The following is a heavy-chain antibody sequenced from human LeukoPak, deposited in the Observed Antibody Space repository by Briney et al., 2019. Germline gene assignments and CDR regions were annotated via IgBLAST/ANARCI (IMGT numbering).Heavy chain of an antibody. V-gene: IGHV1-58*01. CDR3: AAGTQWELNYYYYGMDV. D-gene: IGHD1-26*01. J-gene: IGHJ6*02. CDR1: GFTFTSSA. Sequence: SVKVFCKASGFTFTSSAVQWVRQARGQRLEWIGWIVVGSGNTNYAQKFQERVTITRDMSTSTAYMELSSLRSEDTAVYYCAAGTQWELNYYYYGMDVWGQGTTVTVSS. CDR2: IVVGSGNT.